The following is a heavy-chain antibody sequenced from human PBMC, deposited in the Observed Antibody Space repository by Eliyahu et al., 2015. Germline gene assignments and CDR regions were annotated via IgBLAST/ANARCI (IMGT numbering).Heavy chain of an antibody. CDR2: IFYIGNT. CDR3: ARRGAESISSRNWYFDV. CDR1: GGSVSSSSHY. J-gene: IGHJ2*01. D-gene: IGHD6-6*01. Sequence: QLQLQESGPGLVKPSETLSLTCSVXGGSVSSSSHYWGWIRQSPGKGLEWIGNIFYIGNTNYNPSLKSRVTISVDTSKNQFSLSLTSVTAADTAVYYCARRGAESISSRNWYFDVWGRGTLVTVSS. V-gene: IGHV4-39*01.